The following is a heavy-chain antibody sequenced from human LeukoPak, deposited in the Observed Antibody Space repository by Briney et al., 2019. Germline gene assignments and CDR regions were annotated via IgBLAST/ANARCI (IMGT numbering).Heavy chain of an antibody. J-gene: IGHJ4*02. D-gene: IGHD3-22*01. CDR1: GFTFSSYA. V-gene: IGHV3-23*01. CDR2: ISSSGVST. Sequence: GGSLRLSCAASGFTFSSYAMSWVRQALGKGLEWVSSISSSGVSTYYADSVKGRFTISRDNSKNTLYLQMNSLRAEDTALYYCAKRRYYDDSAFDYWGQGTLVTVSS. CDR3: AKRRYYDDSAFDY.